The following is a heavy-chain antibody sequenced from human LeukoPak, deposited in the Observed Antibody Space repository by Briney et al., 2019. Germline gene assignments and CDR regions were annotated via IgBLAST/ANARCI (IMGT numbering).Heavy chain of an antibody. Sequence: GGSLRLSCAVSGITLSNYGMSWVRQAPGKGLEWVSAISGSGGSTYYADSVKGRFTISRDNSKNTLYLQMNSLRAEDTAVYYCAKDGGVPYYDILTGYYTFDYWGQGTLVTVSS. CDR1: GITLSNYG. CDR3: AKDGGVPYYDILTGYYTFDY. D-gene: IGHD3-9*01. CDR2: ISGSGGST. J-gene: IGHJ4*02. V-gene: IGHV3-23*01.